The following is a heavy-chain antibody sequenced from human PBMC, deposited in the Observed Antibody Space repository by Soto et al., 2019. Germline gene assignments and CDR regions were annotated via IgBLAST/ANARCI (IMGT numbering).Heavy chain of an antibody. V-gene: IGHV4-59*01. D-gene: IGHD2-15*01. CDR2: IYYSGST. Sequence: PSETLSLTCTVSGGSIGSYYWSWIRQPPGKGLEWIGYIYYSGSTNYNPSLKSRVTISVDTSKNQFSLKLSSVTAADTAVYYCARGAEGRYWGQGTLVTVSS. J-gene: IGHJ4*02. CDR3: ARGAEGRY. CDR1: GGSIGSYY.